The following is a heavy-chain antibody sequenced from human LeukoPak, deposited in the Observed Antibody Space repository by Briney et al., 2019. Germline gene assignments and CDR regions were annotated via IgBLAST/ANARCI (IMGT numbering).Heavy chain of an antibody. Sequence: ASVKVSCKASGGTFSSYAISWVRQAPGQGLEWMGGIIPIFGTANYAQKFQGRVTITTDESTSTAYMELSSLRSEDTAVYYCARGGPLRLRGYYYYYYMDVWGKGTTVTVSS. CDR1: GGTFSSYA. CDR3: ARGGPLRLRGYYYYYYMDV. CDR2: IIPIFGTA. D-gene: IGHD3-10*01. J-gene: IGHJ6*03. V-gene: IGHV1-69*05.